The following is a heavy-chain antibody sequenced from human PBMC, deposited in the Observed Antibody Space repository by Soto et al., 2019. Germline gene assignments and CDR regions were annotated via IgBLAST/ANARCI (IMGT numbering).Heavy chain of an antibody. CDR1: GFTFSSYG. V-gene: IGHV3-33*01. J-gene: IGHJ2*01. CDR2: IWYDGSNK. CDR3: ARDPSASYISGWDNWYFDL. Sequence: QVQLVESGGGVVQPGRSLRLSCAASGFTFSSYGMHWVRQAPGKGLEWVAVIWYDGSNKYYADSVKGRFTISRDNSKNTLYLQMNSLRAEVTAVYYCARDPSASYISGWDNWYFDLWGRGTLVTVSS. D-gene: IGHD6-19*01.